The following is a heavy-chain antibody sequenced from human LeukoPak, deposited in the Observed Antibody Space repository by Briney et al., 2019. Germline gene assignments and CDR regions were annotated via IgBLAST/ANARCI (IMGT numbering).Heavy chain of an antibody. J-gene: IGHJ4*02. CDR2: ISSSSSYT. CDR1: EFTFSSHW. CDR3: ARGYGGYVGY. D-gene: IGHD5-12*01. V-gene: IGHV3-11*03. Sequence: PGGSLRLSCVASEFTFSSHWMSWVRQAPGKGLEWVSYISSSSSYTNYADSVKGRFTISRDNAKNSLYLQMNSLRAEDTAVYYCARGYGGYVGYWGQGTLVTVCS.